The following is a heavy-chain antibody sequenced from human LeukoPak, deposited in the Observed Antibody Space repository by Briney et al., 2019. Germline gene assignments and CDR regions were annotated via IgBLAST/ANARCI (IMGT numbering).Heavy chain of an antibody. CDR3: ARDKGYDNRFDP. CDR1: GYTFTGYY. V-gene: IGHV1-2*02. D-gene: IGHD3-9*01. Sequence: ASVKVSCKASGYTFTGYYMHWVRQAPGQGLEWMGWINPNSGGTNYAQKFQGRVTMTRDTSISTAYMELSRLRSDDTAVYYCARDKGYDNRFDPWGQGTLVTVSS. J-gene: IGHJ5*02. CDR2: INPNSGGT.